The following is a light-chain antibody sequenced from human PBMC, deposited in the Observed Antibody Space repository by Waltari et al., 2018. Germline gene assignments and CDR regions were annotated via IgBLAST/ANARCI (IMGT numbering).Light chain of an antibody. Sequence: QSALTQPRPASGSPGQSVTISCTGTSSDVGGYNYVSWYQQHPGKAPKLMIYDVSKRPSGVPDRFSGSKSGNTASLTISGLQAEDEADYYCCSYAGSYTFEVFGTGTKVTVL. V-gene: IGLV2-11*01. J-gene: IGLJ1*01. CDR1: SSDVGGYNY. CDR2: DVS. CDR3: CSYAGSYTFEV.